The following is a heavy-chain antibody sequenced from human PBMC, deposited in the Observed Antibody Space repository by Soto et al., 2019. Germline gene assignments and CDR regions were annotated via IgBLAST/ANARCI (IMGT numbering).Heavy chain of an antibody. CDR1: GYTFTSYA. J-gene: IGHJ4*02. Sequence: QVQLVQSGAEEKKPGASVKVSCKASGYTFTSYAMHWVRQAPGQRLEWMGWINAGNGNTKYSQKFQGRVTITRDTSASTTYMELSSVRSVDTCVYYCARAHDSSGYYLYYFDYWGQGTLVTVSS. D-gene: IGHD3-22*01. V-gene: IGHV1-3*05. CDR3: ARAHDSSGYYLYYFDY. CDR2: INAGNGNT.